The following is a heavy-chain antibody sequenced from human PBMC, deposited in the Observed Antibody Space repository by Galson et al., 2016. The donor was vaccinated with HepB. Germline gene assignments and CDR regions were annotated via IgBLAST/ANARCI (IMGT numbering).Heavy chain of an antibody. CDR2: INTYNGNT. V-gene: IGHV1-18*01. CDR3: ARGSIVEGRSIYFDY. CDR1: GYTFTSFG. D-gene: IGHD3-22*01. J-gene: IGHJ4*02. Sequence: SVKVSCKASGYTFTSFGISWVRQAPGQGLEWMGWINTYNGNTNCAQKLQGRVTMTTDTSTRTAYMELRSLRSDDTAVYYCARGSIVEGRSIYFDYWGQGTLVTVSS.